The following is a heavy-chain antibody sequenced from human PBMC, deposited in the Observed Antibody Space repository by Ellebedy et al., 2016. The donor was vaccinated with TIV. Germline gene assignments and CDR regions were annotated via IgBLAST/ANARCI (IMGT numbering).Heavy chain of an antibody. CDR3: ARRTVTTDFPEDWYFDL. CDR1: GFTFSSYS. V-gene: IGHV3-21*01. Sequence: GGSLRLSCAASGFTFSSYSMNWVRQAPGKGLEWVSSISSSSSYIYYADSVKGRFTISRDNAKNSLYLQMNSLRAEDTAVYYCARRTVTTDFPEDWYFDLWGRGTLVTVSS. CDR2: ISSSSSYI. J-gene: IGHJ2*01. D-gene: IGHD4-17*01.